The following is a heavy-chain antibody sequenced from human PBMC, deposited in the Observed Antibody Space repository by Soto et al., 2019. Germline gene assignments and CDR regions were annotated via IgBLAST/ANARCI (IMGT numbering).Heavy chain of an antibody. D-gene: IGHD6-13*01. J-gene: IGHJ3*02. CDR2: ISGSGGST. Sequence: GGSLRLSCAASGFTFSSYAMSWVRQAPGKGLEWVSAISGSGGSTYYADSVKGRFTISSDNSKNTLYLQMNSLRAEDTAVYYCAKVHPFSSSWYLVDAFDIWGQGTMVTVSS. CDR3: AKVHPFSSSWYLVDAFDI. V-gene: IGHV3-23*01. CDR1: GFTFSSYA.